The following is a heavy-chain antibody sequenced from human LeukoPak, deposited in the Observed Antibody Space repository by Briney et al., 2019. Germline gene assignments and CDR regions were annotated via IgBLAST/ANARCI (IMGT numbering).Heavy chain of an antibody. CDR1: GFTFSSYG. V-gene: IGHV3-30*03. J-gene: IGHJ6*02. Sequence: GGSLRLSCAASGFTFSSYGMPWVRQAPGKGLEWVAVISYDGSNRYYADSVKGRFTISRDNSKNTLYLQMNSLRAEDTAVYYCARDTVPASSYYYYGMDVWGQGTTVTVSS. D-gene: IGHD2-2*01. CDR3: ARDTVPASSYYYYGMDV. CDR2: ISYDGSNR.